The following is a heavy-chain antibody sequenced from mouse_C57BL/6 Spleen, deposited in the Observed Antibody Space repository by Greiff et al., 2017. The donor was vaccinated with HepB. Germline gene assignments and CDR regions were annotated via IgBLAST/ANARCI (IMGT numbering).Heavy chain of an antibody. D-gene: IGHD2-4*01. CDR3: ARSDDYWGDY. V-gene: IGHV1-26*01. Sequence: EVQLQQSGPELVKPGASVKISCKASGYTFTDYYMNWVKQSHGKSLEWIGDINPNNGGTSYNQKFKGKATLTVDKSSSTAYMELRSLTSEDSAVYYCARSDDYWGDYWGKGTTLTVSS. CDR2: INPNNGGT. J-gene: IGHJ2*01. CDR1: GYTFTDYY.